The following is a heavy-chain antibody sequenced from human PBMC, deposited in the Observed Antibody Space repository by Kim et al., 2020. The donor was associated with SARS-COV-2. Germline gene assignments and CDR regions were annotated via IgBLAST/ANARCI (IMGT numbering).Heavy chain of an antibody. Sequence: ASVKVSCKASGYTFTSYDINWVRQATGQGLEWMGWMNPNSGNTGYAQKFQGRVTMTRNTSISTAYMELSSLRSEDTAVYYCAIGGNKIRTITIFGVVNTYGMDVWGQGTTVTVSS. CDR2: MNPNSGNT. D-gene: IGHD3-3*01. V-gene: IGHV1-8*01. CDR3: AIGGNKIRTITIFGVVNTYGMDV. J-gene: IGHJ6*02. CDR1: GYTFTSYD.